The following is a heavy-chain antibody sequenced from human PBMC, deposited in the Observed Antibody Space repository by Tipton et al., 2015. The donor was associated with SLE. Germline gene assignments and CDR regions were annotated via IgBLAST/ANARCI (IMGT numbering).Heavy chain of an antibody. D-gene: IGHD5-24*01. J-gene: IGHJ6*03. CDR1: GGSISSGSYY. CDR3: ARAEMTTEGSAFYFYVDV. Sequence: TLSLTCTVSGGSISSGSYYWSWIRQPAGKGLEWIGHIYDSGSTKYNPSLKSRVTISVDTSKNQISLRLTSVTAADTAVYYCARAEMTTEGSAFYFYVDVWGKGTTVTVSS. CDR2: IYDSGST. V-gene: IGHV4-61*10.